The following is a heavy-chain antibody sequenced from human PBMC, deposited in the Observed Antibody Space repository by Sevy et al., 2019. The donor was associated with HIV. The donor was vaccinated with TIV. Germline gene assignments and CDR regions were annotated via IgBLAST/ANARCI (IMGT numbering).Heavy chain of an antibody. V-gene: IGHV1-46*01. CDR2: INPSGGST. CDR3: ARDHSSGDAFDI. CDR1: GYTFTSYY. Sequence: ASVRVSCKASGYTFTSYYMHWVRQAPGQGLEWMGIINPSGGSTSYAQKFQGRVTMTRDTSTSTVYMELSSLRSEDTAVYYCARDHSSGDAFDIWGQGTMVTVSS. D-gene: IGHD3-22*01. J-gene: IGHJ3*02.